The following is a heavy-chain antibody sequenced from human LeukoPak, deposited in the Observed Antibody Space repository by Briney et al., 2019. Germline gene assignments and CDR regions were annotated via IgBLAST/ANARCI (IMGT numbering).Heavy chain of an antibody. Sequence: ASVKVSCKASGGTFSSYAISWVRQAPGQGLEWMGWINPNSGGTNYAQKFQGRVTMTRDTSISTAYMELSRLRSDDTAVYYCARDGRQWLAYDYWGQGTLVTVSS. CDR1: GGTFSSYA. CDR3: ARDGRQWLAYDY. D-gene: IGHD6-19*01. J-gene: IGHJ4*02. CDR2: INPNSGGT. V-gene: IGHV1-2*02.